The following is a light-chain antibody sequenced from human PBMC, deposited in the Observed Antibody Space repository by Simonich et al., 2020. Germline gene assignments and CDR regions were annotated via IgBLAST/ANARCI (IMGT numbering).Light chain of an antibody. CDR2: EGS. V-gene: IGLV2-23*01. Sequence: QSALTQPASVSGSPGQSITISCNGTSSEVGSYNLVSWYQQHPGKAPKLMIYEGSKRPSGVSNRFSGSKSGNTASLTISGLQAEDEADYYCCSYAGSSTLVFGGGTKLTVL. CDR1: SSEVGSYNL. J-gene: IGLJ3*02. CDR3: CSYAGSSTLV.